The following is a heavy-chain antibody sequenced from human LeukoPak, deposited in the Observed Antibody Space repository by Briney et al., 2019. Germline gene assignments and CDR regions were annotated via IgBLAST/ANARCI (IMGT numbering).Heavy chain of an antibody. CDR3: AKSRSGYETSPFDY. CDR2: IIPIFGTA. CDR1: GGTFSSYA. D-gene: IGHD5-12*01. V-gene: IGHV1-69*13. J-gene: IGHJ4*02. Sequence: EASVKVSCKASGGTFSSYAISWVRQAPGQGLEWMGGIIPIFGTANYAQKFQGRVTITADESTSTAYMELSSLRSEDTAVYYCAKSRSGYETSPFDYWGQGTLVTVSS.